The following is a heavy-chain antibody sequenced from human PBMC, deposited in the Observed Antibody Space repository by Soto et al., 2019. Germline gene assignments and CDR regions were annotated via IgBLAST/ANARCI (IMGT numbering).Heavy chain of an antibody. CDR3: ARGRYYYGSGSYYTPFDY. CDR1: GGSISSYY. CDR2: IYYSGST. D-gene: IGHD3-10*01. Sequence: ETLSLTCTVSGGSISSYYWSWIRQPPGKGLEWIGYIYYSGSTNYNPSLKSRVTISVDTSKSQFSLKLSSVTAADTAVYYCARGRYYYGSGSYYTPFDYWGQGTLVTVSS. J-gene: IGHJ4*02. V-gene: IGHV4-59*01.